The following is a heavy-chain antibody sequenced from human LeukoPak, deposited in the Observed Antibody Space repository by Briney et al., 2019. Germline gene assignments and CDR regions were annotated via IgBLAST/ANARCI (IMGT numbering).Heavy chain of an antibody. D-gene: IGHD2-15*01. J-gene: IGHJ4*02. V-gene: IGHV5-51*01. Sequence: GESLKISCKGSGYSFTSDWIGWVRQMPGKGLEWMGIIYPGDSDTRYSPSFQGQVTISADKSISTAYLQWSSLKTSDTAMYYCARVVQSFGPRYYDYWGQGTLVTVSS. CDR2: IYPGDSDT. CDR3: ARVVQSFGPRYYDY. CDR1: GYSFTSDW.